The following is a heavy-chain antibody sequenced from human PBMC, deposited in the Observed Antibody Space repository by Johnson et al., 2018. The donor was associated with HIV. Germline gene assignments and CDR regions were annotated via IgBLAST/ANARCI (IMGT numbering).Heavy chain of an antibody. CDR2: INKDGSAT. J-gene: IGHJ3*02. CDR3: ARVYYYDNKDGFDI. D-gene: IGHD3-22*01. Sequence: VQLVESGGGFVKPGGSLRLSCAASGFTFSNAWMHWVRQAPGKGLVWVSRINKDGSATSYADSVKARFTISRDNAKNTMYLQMNSLRTEDTAVYYCARVYYYDNKDGFDIWGQGTTVTVSS. V-gene: IGHV3-74*02. CDR1: GFTFSNAW.